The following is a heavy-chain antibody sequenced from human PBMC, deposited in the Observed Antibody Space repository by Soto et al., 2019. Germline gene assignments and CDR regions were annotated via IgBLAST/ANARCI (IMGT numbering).Heavy chain of an antibody. D-gene: IGHD3-3*01. J-gene: IGHJ4*02. CDR3: ARVVKYFGFWSGYFDY. CDR2: IYYSGST. Sequence: PSETLSLTCTVSGDSISSGDYYWSWIRQPPGKGLEWIGYIYYSGSTYYNPSLKSRVTISVDTSKNQFSLTLSSVTAADTAVYYCARVVKYFGFWSGYFDYWGQGTLVTVSS. CDR1: GDSISSGDYY. V-gene: IGHV4-30-4*01.